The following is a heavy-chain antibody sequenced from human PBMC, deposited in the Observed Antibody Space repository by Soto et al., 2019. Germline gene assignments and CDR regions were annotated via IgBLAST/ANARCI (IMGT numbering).Heavy chain of an antibody. CDR2: ISAYNGNT. Sequence: ASVTVSCKASGYTFTSYGISWVRQAPGQGLEWMGWISAYNGNTNYAQKLQGRVTMTTDTSTSTAYMELRSLRSDDTAVYYCARVNIVVVPAAIRRYYFDYWGQGTLVTVSS. J-gene: IGHJ4*02. CDR3: ARVNIVVVPAAIRRYYFDY. V-gene: IGHV1-18*01. CDR1: GYTFTSYG. D-gene: IGHD2-2*01.